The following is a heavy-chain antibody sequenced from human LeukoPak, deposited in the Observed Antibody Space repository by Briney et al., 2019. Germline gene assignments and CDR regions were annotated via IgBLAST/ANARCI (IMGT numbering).Heavy chain of an antibody. CDR3: ARDSVKLPGISYFDN. V-gene: IGHV3-30-3*01. Sequence: LTGGSLRLSCAASGFSFSTHKMNWVRQAPGKGLEWVAVISYDATKIYYADSAKGRFTISRDNSKNMVYLQMNSLRAEDTALYYCARDSVKLPGISYFDNWGQGTLVTVSS. CDR2: ISYDATKI. D-gene: IGHD3-3*02. CDR1: GFSFSTHK. J-gene: IGHJ1*01.